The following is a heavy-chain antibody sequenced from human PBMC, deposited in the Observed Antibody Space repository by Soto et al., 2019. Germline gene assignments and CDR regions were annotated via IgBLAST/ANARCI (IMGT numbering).Heavy chain of an antibody. D-gene: IGHD6-19*01. V-gene: IGHV3-23*01. CDR2: ISVSGGST. J-gene: IGHJ4*02. CDR3: AKEVAGTPFTYFDY. CDR1: GFTFSSYA. Sequence: PGGSLRLSCAASGFTFSSYAISWVRQAPGKGLEWVSAISVSGGSTYYADSVKGRFTISRDNSKNTLYLQMNSLRAEDTAVYYCAKEVAGTPFTYFDYWGQGTLVTVSS.